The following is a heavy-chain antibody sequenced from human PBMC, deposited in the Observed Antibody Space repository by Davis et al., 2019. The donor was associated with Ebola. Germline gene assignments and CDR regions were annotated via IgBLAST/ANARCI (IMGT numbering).Heavy chain of an antibody. J-gene: IGHJ5*01. Sequence: PSETLSLTCAVSGYSISSGSYWGWIRQPPGKGLEWIGSVYHSGTTYYNPSLKSRVSMTVDKSKNEFSLKVNSVTAADTAVYYCARSIEWATIFDSWGQGAPVTVSS. D-gene: IGHD5-12*01. CDR3: ARSIEWATIFDS. CDR1: GYSISSGSY. CDR2: VYHSGTT. V-gene: IGHV4-38-2*01.